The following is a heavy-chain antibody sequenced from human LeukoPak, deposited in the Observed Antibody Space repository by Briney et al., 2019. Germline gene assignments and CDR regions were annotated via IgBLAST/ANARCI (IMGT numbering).Heavy chain of an antibody. CDR2: IYYSGSS. CDR1: GGSISSYY. D-gene: IGHD3-10*01. V-gene: IGHV4-59*01. CDR3: AREPHSMKYYYGSGSLAGIVDV. Sequence: SETLSLTCTVSGGSISSYYWSWIRQPPGKGLEWIGYIYYSGSSNYNPSLKSRVTISVDTSKNQFSLRLSSVTAADTAVYYCAREPHSMKYYYGSGSLAGIVDVWGKGTTVTVSS. J-gene: IGHJ6*04.